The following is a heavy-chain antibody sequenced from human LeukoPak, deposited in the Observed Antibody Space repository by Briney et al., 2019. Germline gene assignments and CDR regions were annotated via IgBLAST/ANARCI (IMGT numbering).Heavy chain of an antibody. J-gene: IGHJ3*02. CDR1: GGSIISGAYY. D-gene: IGHD2-2*02. CDR2: IYHNGDT. Sequence: SETLSLTCIVSGGSIISGAYYWSWIRQPPGKGLEWIGYIYHNGDTYYNPSLKSRFSISVDTSKNQFSLKLSSVTAADTAVYYCARAGVVPAAINRAFDIWGQGSVVTAPS. CDR3: ARAGVVPAAINRAFDI. V-gene: IGHV4-30-4*08.